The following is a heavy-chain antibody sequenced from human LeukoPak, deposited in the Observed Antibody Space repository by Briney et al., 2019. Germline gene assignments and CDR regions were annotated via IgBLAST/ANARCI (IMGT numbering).Heavy chain of an antibody. CDR2: IYPTSGDI. CDR1: GYTFTGHY. Sequence: ASVKVSCKASGYTFTGHYMHCVRQAPGQGLEWMGWIYPTSGDIDYSHIFEGRVTMTRDTSTSTAYMELSRLRSDDTAVYYCARAAIAVAGDYHYHYMDVWGKGTTVTVSS. D-gene: IGHD6-19*01. J-gene: IGHJ6*03. V-gene: IGHV1-2*02. CDR3: ARAAIAVAGDYHYHYMDV.